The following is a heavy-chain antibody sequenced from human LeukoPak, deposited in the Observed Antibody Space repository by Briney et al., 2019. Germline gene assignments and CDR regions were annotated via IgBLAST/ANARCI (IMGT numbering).Heavy chain of an antibody. V-gene: IGHV3-66*02. D-gene: IGHD6-19*01. CDR3: VRVGQWLGHYYFDY. J-gene: IGHJ4*02. Sequence: GGSLRLSCAASGFTVSSNYMNWVRQAPGKGLEWVSIIYSGGSTYYADSVKGRFTISRVKSKNTLWLQMNSLRAEDTAVYYCVRVGQWLGHYYFDYWGQGTLVTVAS. CDR2: IYSGGST. CDR1: GFTVSSNY.